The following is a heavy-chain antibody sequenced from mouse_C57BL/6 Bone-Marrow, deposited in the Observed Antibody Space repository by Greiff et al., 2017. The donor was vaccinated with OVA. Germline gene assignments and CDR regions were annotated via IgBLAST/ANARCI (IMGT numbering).Heavy chain of an antibody. CDR3: ARDPFMITTAY. V-gene: IGHV5-4*01. D-gene: IGHD2-4*01. CDR2: ISDGGSYT. Sequence: EVQLVESGGGLVKPGGSLKLSCAASGFTFSSYAMSWVRQTPEKRLEWVATISDGGSYTYYPDNVKGRFTISRDNAKNNLYLQMSHLKSEDTAMYYCARDPFMITTAYGGQGTLVTVSA. J-gene: IGHJ3*01. CDR1: GFTFSSYA.